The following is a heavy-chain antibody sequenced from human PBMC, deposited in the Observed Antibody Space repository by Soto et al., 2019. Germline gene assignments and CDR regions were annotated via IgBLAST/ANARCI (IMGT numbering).Heavy chain of an antibody. Sequence: LSLTCTVSGGSISSYYWSWIRQPPGKGLEWIGYIYYSGSTNYNPSLKSRITISVDTSKNQFSLKLSSVTAADTAVYYCARSKKRGHSYYDSRVSLDAFDIWGQGTMVTVSS. J-gene: IGHJ3*02. CDR2: IYYSGST. CDR1: GGSISSYY. D-gene: IGHD3-22*01. CDR3: ARSKKRGHSYYDSRVSLDAFDI. V-gene: IGHV4-59*01.